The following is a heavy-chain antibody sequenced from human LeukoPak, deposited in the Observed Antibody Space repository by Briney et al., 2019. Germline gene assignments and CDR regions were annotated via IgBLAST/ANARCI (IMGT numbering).Heavy chain of an antibody. CDR2: ISAYNGNT. CDR1: GYTFTTYG. CDR3: ARDQMGGSYYGYFQH. J-gene: IGHJ1*01. D-gene: IGHD1-26*01. V-gene: IGHV1-18*01. Sequence: ALVKVSCKASGYTFTTYGISWVRQAPGQGLEWMGWISAYNGNTKYAQKLQGRVTMTTDTSTSTAYMELKSLRSDDTAVYYCARDQMGGSYYGYFQHWGQGTLVTVSS.